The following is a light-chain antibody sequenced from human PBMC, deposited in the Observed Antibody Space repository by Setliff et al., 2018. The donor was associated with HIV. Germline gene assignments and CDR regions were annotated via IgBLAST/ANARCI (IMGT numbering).Light chain of an antibody. CDR2: EVK. V-gene: IGLV2-23*02. CDR1: SSDIGGYNY. J-gene: IGLJ1*01. Sequence: QSALTQPASVSGSPGQSITISCTGSSSDIGGYNYVSWYQQQPGRAPKLTIFEVKRRPSGVSNRFSGSKSGNTASLTISGLQAEDEATYFCSSYTGSDTFDVFGTGTKVTVL. CDR3: SSYTGSDTFDV.